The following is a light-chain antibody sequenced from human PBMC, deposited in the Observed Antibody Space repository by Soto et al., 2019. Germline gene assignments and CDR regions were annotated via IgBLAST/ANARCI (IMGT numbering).Light chain of an antibody. Sequence: EIVLTQSPGTLSLSPGERATLSCRASQSVSSSYLAWYQQKPGQAPRLLIYGASSRATGIPDRFSGSGSGTDFTLTISRLEPEDFAVYYCQQYGSSLGVTFGGATKVESK. CDR1: QSVSSSY. CDR3: QQYGSSLGVT. CDR2: GAS. J-gene: IGKJ4*01. V-gene: IGKV3-20*01.